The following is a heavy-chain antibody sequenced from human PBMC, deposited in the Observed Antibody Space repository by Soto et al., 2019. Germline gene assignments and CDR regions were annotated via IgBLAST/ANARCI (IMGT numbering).Heavy chain of an antibody. CDR1: GGSISSSSYY. CDR2: IYYSGST. Sequence: PSETLSLTCTVSGGSISSSSYYWGWVRQPPGKGLEWIGSIYYSGSTYYNPSLKSRVTISVDTSKNQFSLKLSSVTAADTAVYYCANLRQQLVDYWGQGTLVTVSS. J-gene: IGHJ4*02. D-gene: IGHD6-13*01. CDR3: ANLRQQLVDY. V-gene: IGHV4-39*01.